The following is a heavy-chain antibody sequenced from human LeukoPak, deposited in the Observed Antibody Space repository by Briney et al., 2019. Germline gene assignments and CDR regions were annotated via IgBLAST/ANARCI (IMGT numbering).Heavy chain of an antibody. V-gene: IGHV1-18*01. CDR1: GGTFSSYA. Sequence: ASVKVSCKASGGTFSSYAISWARQAPGQGLEWMGWISAYNGNTNYAQKLQGRVTMTTDTSTSTAYMELRSLRSDDTAVYYCARPVEGYQLPGMDVWGQGTTVTVSS. CDR3: ARPVEGYQLPGMDV. D-gene: IGHD2-2*01. CDR2: ISAYNGNT. J-gene: IGHJ6*02.